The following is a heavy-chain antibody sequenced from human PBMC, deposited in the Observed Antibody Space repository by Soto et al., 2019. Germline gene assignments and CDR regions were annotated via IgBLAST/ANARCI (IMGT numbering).Heavy chain of an antibody. V-gene: IGHV4-34*01. J-gene: IGHJ4*02. CDR2: IKYSGST. D-gene: IGHD2-8*02. Sequence: QVHLQQWGAGLLKPSATLSLTCTVYGGSFSDHFWTWIRLSPGKGLEWIGEIKYSGSTNYNPSLNRRVTISLGTSNNQCSLKPIYVTAADTAVYYCARGPPIMYYGTGGYYYFDYWGQGTLVTVSS. CDR1: GGSFSDHF. CDR3: ARGPPIMYYGTGGYYYFDY.